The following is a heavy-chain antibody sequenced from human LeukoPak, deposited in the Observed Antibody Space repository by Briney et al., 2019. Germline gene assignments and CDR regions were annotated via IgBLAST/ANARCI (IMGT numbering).Heavy chain of an antibody. J-gene: IGHJ4*02. CDR1: GFTFSSYS. D-gene: IGHD3-22*01. CDR2: ISSSSSYI. Sequence: GGSLRLSCAASGFTFSSYSMNWVRQAPGKGLEWVSSISSSSSYIYYADSVKGRFTISRDNAKNSLYLQMNSLKTEDTAVYYCTTDHYYDSSGPRLGWGQGTLVTVSS. V-gene: IGHV3-21*03. CDR3: TTDHYYDSSGPRLG.